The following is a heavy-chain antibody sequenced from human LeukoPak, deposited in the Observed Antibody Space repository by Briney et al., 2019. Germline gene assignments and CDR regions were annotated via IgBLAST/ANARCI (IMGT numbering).Heavy chain of an antibody. CDR2: IADDGSNK. D-gene: IGHD2-2*03. CDR3: ARVDDLDAFDT. Sequence: GGSLRLSCAASGFSFRNAWMNWVRQAPGKGLEWVAVIADDGSNKYYADSVKGRFTISRDNSNNTLYLQMNNLRAEDTAVYYCARVDDLDAFDTWGQGTIVTVSS. J-gene: IGHJ3*02. CDR1: GFSFRNAW. V-gene: IGHV3-30*03.